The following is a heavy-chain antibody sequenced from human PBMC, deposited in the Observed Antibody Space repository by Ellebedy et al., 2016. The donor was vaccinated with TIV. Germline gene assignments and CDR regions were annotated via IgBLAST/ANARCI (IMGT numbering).Heavy chain of an antibody. CDR1: GVSIATYY. CDR3: AAYYGGRFDY. D-gene: IGHD4-23*01. V-gene: IGHV4-59*01. CDR2: IYYIGIT. Sequence: MPSETLSLTCTVSGVSIATYYWSWIRQSPGKGLEWIGFIYYIGITNYNPSLESRVAISIDTSENQFSLRLSSVTAADTAVYYCAAYYGGRFDYWGQGTLVTVSS. J-gene: IGHJ4*02.